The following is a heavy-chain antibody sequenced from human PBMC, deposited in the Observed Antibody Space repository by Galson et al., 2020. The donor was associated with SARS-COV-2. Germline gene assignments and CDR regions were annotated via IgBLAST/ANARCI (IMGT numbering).Heavy chain of an antibody. CDR1: GYSFTKYS. D-gene: IGHD3-22*01. CDR3: AREENSYDSSGLFDY. J-gene: IGHJ4*02. V-gene: IGHV5-10-1*01. CDR2: IDPSDSYT. Sequence: GESLKISCKGSGYSFTKYSITWVRQMPGKGLEWMGRIDPSDSYTDYGPSFQGLVTVSVDRSITTAYLQWSTLKASDTAMYYCAREENSYDSSGLFDYWGQGTLVTVSS.